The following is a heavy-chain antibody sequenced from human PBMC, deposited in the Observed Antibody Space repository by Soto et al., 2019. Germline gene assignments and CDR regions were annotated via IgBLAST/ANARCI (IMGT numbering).Heavy chain of an antibody. CDR2: ISSSSSYI. D-gene: IGHD3-22*01. CDR3: ARDIPNPDSSGYPLAYYYYGMDV. CDR1: GFTFSSYS. Sequence: PGGSLRLSCAASGFTFSSYSMNWVRQAPGKGLEWVSSISSSSSYIYYADSVKGRFTISRDNAKNSLYLQMNSLRAEDTAVYYCARDIPNPDSSGYPLAYYYYGMDVWGQGTTVTVSS. J-gene: IGHJ6*02. V-gene: IGHV3-21*01.